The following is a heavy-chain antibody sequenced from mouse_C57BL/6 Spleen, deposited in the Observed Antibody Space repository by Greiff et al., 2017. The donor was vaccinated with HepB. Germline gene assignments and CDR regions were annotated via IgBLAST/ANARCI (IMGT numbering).Heavy chain of an antibody. J-gene: IGHJ4*01. Sequence: QVQLQQSGAELVKPGASVKLSCKASGYTFTEYTIHWVKQRSGQGLEWIGWFYPGSGSIKYNEKFKDKATLTADKSSSTVYMELSRLTSEDSAVYFCARHEDRYGSSYGGAMDYWGQGTSVTVSS. CDR3: ARHEDRYGSSYGGAMDY. V-gene: IGHV1-62-2*01. CDR2: FYPGSGSI. D-gene: IGHD1-1*01. CDR1: GYTFTEYT.